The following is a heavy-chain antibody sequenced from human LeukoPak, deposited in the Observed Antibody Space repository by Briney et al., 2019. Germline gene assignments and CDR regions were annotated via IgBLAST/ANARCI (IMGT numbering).Heavy chain of an antibody. CDR2: IKQDGSEK. V-gene: IGHV3-7*01. J-gene: IGHJ4*02. CDR3: ARDIVDSSSWYYFDY. D-gene: IGHD6-13*01. Sequence: GGSLRLSCAATGFSFDNHAMSWVRQAPGKGLEWVANIKQDGSEKYYVDSVKGRFTISRDNAKNSLYLQMNSLRAEDTAVYYCARDIVDSSSWYYFDYWGQGTLVTVSS. CDR1: GFSFDNHA.